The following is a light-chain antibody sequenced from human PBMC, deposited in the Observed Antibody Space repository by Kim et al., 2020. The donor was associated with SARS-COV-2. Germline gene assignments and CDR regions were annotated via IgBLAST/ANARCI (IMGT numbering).Light chain of an antibody. CDR3: HQYGSSPPT. J-gene: IGKJ1*01. CDR1: QSVSSSY. Sequence: EIVLTQSPGTLSLSPGERATLSCRASQSVSSSYLAWYQHKPGQAPRLLMYGASTRATGIPDRFSGSGSGTDFTLTISRLEPEDFAVYYCHQYGSSPPTFGHGTKVDIK. V-gene: IGKV3-20*01. CDR2: GAS.